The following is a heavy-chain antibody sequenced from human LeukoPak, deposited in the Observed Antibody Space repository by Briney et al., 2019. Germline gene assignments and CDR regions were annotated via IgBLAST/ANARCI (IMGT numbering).Heavy chain of an antibody. J-gene: IGHJ3*02. D-gene: IGHD3-10*01. CDR2: IYYSGST. Sequence: SETLSLTCTVSGGSISSYYWSWIRQPPGKGLEWIGYIYYSGSTNYNPSLKSRVTISVDTSKNQFSLKLSSVTAADTAVYYCAMSTVFDAFDIWGQGTMVTVSS. V-gene: IGHV4-59*01. CDR3: AMSTVFDAFDI. CDR1: GGSISSYY.